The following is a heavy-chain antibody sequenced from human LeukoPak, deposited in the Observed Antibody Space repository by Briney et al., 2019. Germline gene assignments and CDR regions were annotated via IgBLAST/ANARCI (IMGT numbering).Heavy chain of an antibody. CDR2: IKEDGGDI. V-gene: IGHV3-7*05. D-gene: IGHD5-12*01. J-gene: IGHJ4*02. CDR1: GFTFSSYW. CDR3: ARDIGYHTFDY. Sequence: PGGSLRLSCAASGFTFSSYWMSWVRQAPGTGLEWVAHIKEDGGDIHYVDSVKGRFIISRDNAQNSLYLQMNSLRAEDTAVYFCARDIGYHTFDYWGQGTLVTVSS.